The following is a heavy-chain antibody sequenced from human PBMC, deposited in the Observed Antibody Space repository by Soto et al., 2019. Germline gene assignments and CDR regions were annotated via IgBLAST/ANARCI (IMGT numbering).Heavy chain of an antibody. Sequence: GGSLRLSWAASGLTFSNAWMGWVRQAPGRGLEWVGRVKSKTDGGPTDDAEPVKAGFTISTDDLKNPMYLQMNSLKTEDTAVYYCTKGRYDYDFWSGYYDYYYYGMDVWGQGTTVTVSS. J-gene: IGHJ6*02. CDR1: GLTFSNAW. CDR3: TKGRYDYDFWSGYYDYYYYGMDV. V-gene: IGHV3-15*01. D-gene: IGHD3-3*01. CDR2: VKSKTDGGPT.